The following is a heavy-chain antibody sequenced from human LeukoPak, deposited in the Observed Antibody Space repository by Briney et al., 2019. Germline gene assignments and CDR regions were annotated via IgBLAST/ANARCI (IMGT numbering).Heavy chain of an antibody. Sequence: ASVKVSCKASGYTFTSYGISWVRQAPGQGLEWMGWISAYNGNTNYAQKLQGRVTMTTDTSTSTAYMELRSLRSDDTAVYYCVVVVIAPGVGYWGQGTLVTVSS. V-gene: IGHV1-18*01. D-gene: IGHD2-21*01. CDR2: ISAYNGNT. CDR3: VVVVIAPGVGY. J-gene: IGHJ4*02. CDR1: GYTFTSYG.